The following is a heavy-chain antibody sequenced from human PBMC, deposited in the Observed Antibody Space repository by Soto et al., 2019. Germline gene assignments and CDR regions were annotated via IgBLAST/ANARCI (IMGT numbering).Heavy chain of an antibody. CDR3: ARAPGYFDY. Sequence: QVQLQQWGAGLLKPSETLSLTCAVYGGSFSGYYWSWIRQPPGKGLEWIGEINQSGSTNYNPSLKSRVTISVDTSKNQFSLKLSSVTAADTAVYYCARAPGYFDYWGQGTLGTVSS. CDR1: GGSFSGYY. V-gene: IGHV4-34*01. CDR2: INQSGST. J-gene: IGHJ4*02.